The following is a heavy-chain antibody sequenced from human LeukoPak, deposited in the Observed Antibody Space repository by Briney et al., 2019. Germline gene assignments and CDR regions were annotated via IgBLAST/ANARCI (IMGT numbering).Heavy chain of an antibody. J-gene: IGHJ4*02. CDR3: ARGGSYYHY. CDR2: IYYSGST. D-gene: IGHD1-26*01. V-gene: IGHV4-59*01. CDR1: GGSISSYY. Sequence: SETLSLTCAVSGGSISSYYWSWIRQPPGKGLEWIGNIYYSGSTNYNPSLKSRVTISVDTSKNQFSLKLSSVTAADTAVYFCARGGSYYHYWGQGTLVTVSS.